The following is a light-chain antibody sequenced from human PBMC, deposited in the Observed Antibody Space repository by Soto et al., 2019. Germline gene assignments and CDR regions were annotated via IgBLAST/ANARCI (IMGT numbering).Light chain of an antibody. J-gene: IGKJ1*01. CDR3: QQYNNWPPWT. CDR1: QSVSSN. CDR2: GAS. Sequence: EIVMTQSPATLSVSPGERATLSCRASQSVSSNLAWHQQKPCQAPRLLIYGASTRATGIPARFSGSGSGTEFTLTISRLQSEDFAVYYCQQYNNWPPWTIGQGTKVEIK. V-gene: IGKV3-15*01.